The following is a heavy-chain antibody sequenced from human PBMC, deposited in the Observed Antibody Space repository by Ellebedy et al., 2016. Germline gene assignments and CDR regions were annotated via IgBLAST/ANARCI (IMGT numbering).Heavy chain of an antibody. Sequence: GESLKISXAASGFTFSSYDMHWVRQATGKGLEWVSAIGTAGDTYYPGSVKGRFTISRENAKNSLYLQMNSLRAGDTAVYYCARDSRGFGSYGMDVWGQGTTVTVSS. V-gene: IGHV3-13*04. CDR3: ARDSRGFGSYGMDV. J-gene: IGHJ6*02. D-gene: IGHD3-10*01. CDR2: IGTAGDT. CDR1: GFTFSSYD.